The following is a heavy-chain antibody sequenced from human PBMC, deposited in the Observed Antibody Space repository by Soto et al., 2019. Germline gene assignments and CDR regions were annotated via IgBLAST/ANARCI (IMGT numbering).Heavy chain of an antibody. D-gene: IGHD4-17*01. CDR2: IYYSGST. CDR3: AFSNNIYGDDDYYYYYGMDV. Sequence: SETLSLTCTVSGGSISSGGYYWSWIRQHPGKGLEWIGYIYYSGSTYYNPSLKSRVTISVDTSKNQFSLKLSSVTAADTAVYYCAFSNNIYGDDDYYYYYGMDVWGQGTTVTVSS. J-gene: IGHJ6*02. V-gene: IGHV4-31*03. CDR1: GGSISSGGYY.